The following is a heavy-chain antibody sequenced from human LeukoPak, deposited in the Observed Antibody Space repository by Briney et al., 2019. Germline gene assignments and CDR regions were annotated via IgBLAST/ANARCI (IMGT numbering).Heavy chain of an antibody. CDR1: GYTFTSYY. D-gene: IGHD1-26*01. CDR2: INPSGGST. V-gene: IGHV1-46*01. CDR3: ARSPRLRSGWEPTLDP. Sequence: GASVKVSCKASGYTFTSYYMHWVRQAPGQGLEWMGIINPSGGSTSYAQKFQGRVTMTRDMSTSTVYMELSSLRSEDTAVYYCARSPRLRSGWEPTLDPWGQGTLVTVSS. J-gene: IGHJ5*02.